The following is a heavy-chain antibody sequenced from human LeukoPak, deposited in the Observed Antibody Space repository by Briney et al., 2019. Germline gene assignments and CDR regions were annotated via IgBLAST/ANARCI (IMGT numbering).Heavy chain of an antibody. CDR3: ARDSSSWSDFDY. CDR2: IWYDGSNK. J-gene: IGHJ4*02. D-gene: IGHD6-13*01. V-gene: IGHV3-33*01. Sequence: PGRSLRLSCAAPGFTFSSYGMHWVRQAPGKGLEWVAVIWYDGSNKYYADSVKGRFTISRDNSKNTLYLQMNSLRAEDTAVYYCARDSSSWSDFDYWGQGTLVTVSS. CDR1: GFTFSSYG.